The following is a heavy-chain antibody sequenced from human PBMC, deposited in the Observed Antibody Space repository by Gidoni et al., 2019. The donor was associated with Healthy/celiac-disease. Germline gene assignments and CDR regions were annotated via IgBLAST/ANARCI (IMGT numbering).Heavy chain of an antibody. CDR1: GYTFTDYY. CDR3: ATPWGNSSGLELDY. CDR2: VDPEDGET. Sequence: DVQLVQSGAEAKKPGATVKIPFKVSGYTFTDYYMHWVQQAPGKGLEWMGLVDPEDGETIYAEKFQGRVTITADTSTDTAYMELSSLRSEDTAVYYCATPWGNSSGLELDYWGQGTLVTVSS. J-gene: IGHJ4*02. V-gene: IGHV1-69-2*01. D-gene: IGHD6-19*01.